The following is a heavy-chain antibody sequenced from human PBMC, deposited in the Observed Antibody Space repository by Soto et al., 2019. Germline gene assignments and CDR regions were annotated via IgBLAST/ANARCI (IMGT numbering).Heavy chain of an antibody. V-gene: IGHV3-48*02. J-gene: IGHJ4*01. CDR1: GFSFSTHY. Sequence: EVQLLESGGGLVQPGGSLRLSCAASGFSFSTHYMNWVRQAPGKGLEWVSCISSSGSDIYYTDSVKGRFTISRDNAKNSLYLQRSSRRDEEMSVYYCARDCKDGMVVATFDYWGHGYLVTVSS. D-gene: IGHD2-15*01. CDR3: ARDCKDGMVVATFDY. CDR2: ISSSGSDI.